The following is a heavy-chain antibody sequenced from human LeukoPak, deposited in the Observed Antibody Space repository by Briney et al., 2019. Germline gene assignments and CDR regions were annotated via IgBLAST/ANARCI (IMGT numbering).Heavy chain of an antibody. CDR1: GFTFSSYE. CDR3: ARGGHYYDSSGYYEDDY. D-gene: IGHD3-22*01. CDR2: ISSSGSTI. J-gene: IGHJ4*02. V-gene: IGHV3-48*03. Sequence: GGSLRLSCAASGFTFSSYEMNWVRQAPGKGLEWVSYISSSGSTIYYADSVKGRFTISRDNAKNSLYLQTNSLGAEDTAVYYCARGGHYYDSSGYYEDDYWGQGTLVTVSS.